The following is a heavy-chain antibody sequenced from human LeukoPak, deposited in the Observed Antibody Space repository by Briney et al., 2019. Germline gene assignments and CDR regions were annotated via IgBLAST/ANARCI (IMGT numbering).Heavy chain of an antibody. CDR3: ARDNYYDRVNNWFAP. J-gene: IGHJ5*02. V-gene: IGHV4-59*11. D-gene: IGHD3-22*01. CDR1: GGSISSHY. Sequence: SETLSLTCTVSGGSISSHYWSWIRQPPGKGLEWIGYIYYSGRTNYNPSLKSRVTISVDTSKNQFSLQLSSVTAADTAVYYCARDNYYDRVNNWFAPWGQGTLVTVSS. CDR2: IYYSGRT.